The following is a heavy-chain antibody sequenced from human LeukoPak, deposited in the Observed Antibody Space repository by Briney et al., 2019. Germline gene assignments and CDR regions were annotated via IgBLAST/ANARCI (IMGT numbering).Heavy chain of an antibody. J-gene: IGHJ4*02. CDR1: GLIFSNYW. CDR2: IKEDGSAK. D-gene: IGHD6-13*01. CDR3: ARAKNPTTAGTLDY. V-gene: IGHV3-7*01. Sequence: GGSLRLSCAASGLIFSNYWMSWVRQTPGKGLEWVANIKEDGSAKYYVDSVKGRFTISRDNAKSFLYLQMNSLRVEDTAVYYCARAKNPTTAGTLDYWGQGTLVTVSS.